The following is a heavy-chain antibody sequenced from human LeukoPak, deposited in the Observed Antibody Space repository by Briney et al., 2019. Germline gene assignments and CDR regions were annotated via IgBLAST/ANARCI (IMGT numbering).Heavy chain of an antibody. CDR1: GFTFSSYW. D-gene: IGHD3-22*01. Sequence: GGSLRLSCAASGFTFSSYWMSWVRQAPGKGLEWVANIKQDGSEKYYVHSVKGRFTISRDNAKNSLYLQMNSLRAEDTAVYYCARDIGGYYYDSSGPYGMDVWGQGTTVTVSS. J-gene: IGHJ6*02. V-gene: IGHV3-7*01. CDR3: ARDIGGYYYDSSGPYGMDV. CDR2: IKQDGSEK.